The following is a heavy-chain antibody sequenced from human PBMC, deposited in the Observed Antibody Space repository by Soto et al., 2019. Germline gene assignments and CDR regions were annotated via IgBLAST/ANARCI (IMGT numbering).Heavy chain of an antibody. Sequence: ASVKVSCKASGGTVSSYAISWVRQAPGQGLEWMGGIIPIFGTANYAQKFQGRVTITADESTSTAYMELSSLRSEDTAVYYCAREYSSGWQYFDYWGQGTLVTVSS. CDR1: GGTVSSYA. V-gene: IGHV1-69*13. J-gene: IGHJ4*02. CDR3: AREYSSGWQYFDY. D-gene: IGHD6-19*01. CDR2: IIPIFGTA.